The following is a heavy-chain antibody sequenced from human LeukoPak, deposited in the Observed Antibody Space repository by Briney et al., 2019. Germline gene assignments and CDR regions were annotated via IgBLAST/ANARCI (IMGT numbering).Heavy chain of an antibody. D-gene: IGHD3-3*02. CDR1: GYSISSGYY. V-gene: IGHV4-38-2*01. Sequence: SETLSLTXAVSGYSISSGYYWGWIRQPPGKGLEWIGSIYHSGSTYYNPSLKSRVTISVDTSKNQFSLKLSSVTAADTAVYYCARLSIASRADFDYWGQGTLVTVSS. J-gene: IGHJ4*02. CDR2: IYHSGST. CDR3: ARLSIASRADFDY.